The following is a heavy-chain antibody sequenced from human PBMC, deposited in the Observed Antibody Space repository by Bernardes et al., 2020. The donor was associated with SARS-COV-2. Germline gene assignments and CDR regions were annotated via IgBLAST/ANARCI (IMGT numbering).Heavy chain of an antibody. CDR1: GYTFSDYY. J-gene: IGHJ2*01. CDR3: ARGQIGTGGWHLDL. Sequence: ASVKVSCKASGYTFSDYYMHWVRQAPGQGLEWMGWINPNSDGTNFAQKFQDWVTMTSDTSTGTAYMEIKRLKSDDTAVYFCARGQIGTGGWHLDLWGPGTLVTVSS. CDR2: INPNSDGT. D-gene: IGHD3-16*01. V-gene: IGHV1-2*04.